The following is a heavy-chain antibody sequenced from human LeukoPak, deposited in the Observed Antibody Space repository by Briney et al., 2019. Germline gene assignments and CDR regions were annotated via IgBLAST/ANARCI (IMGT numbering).Heavy chain of an antibody. Sequence: PSETLSLTCNVSGGSITSHSWNWIRQPPGKGLEWIGYIYYSGSTNYNPSLKSRVTISVDTSKNQFSLKLSSVTAADTAVYYCARDGSGYDYFDYWGQGTLVTVSS. CDR1: GGSITSHS. CDR3: ARDGSGYDYFDY. J-gene: IGHJ4*02. D-gene: IGHD5-12*01. V-gene: IGHV4-59*11. CDR2: IYYSGST.